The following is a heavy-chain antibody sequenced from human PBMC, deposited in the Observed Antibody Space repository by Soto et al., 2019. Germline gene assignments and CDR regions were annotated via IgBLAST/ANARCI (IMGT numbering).Heavy chain of an antibody. D-gene: IGHD6-6*01. CDR2: IYYSGST. Sequence: SETLSLTCTVSGGSISSGDYYWSWIRQPPGKGLEWIGYIYYSGSTYYNPSLKSRVTISVDTSKNQFSLKLSSVTAADTAVYYCDRERPDGARLDPWGQGTLVTLSS. CDR3: DRERPDGARLDP. CDR1: GGSISSGDYY. V-gene: IGHV4-30-4*01. J-gene: IGHJ5*02.